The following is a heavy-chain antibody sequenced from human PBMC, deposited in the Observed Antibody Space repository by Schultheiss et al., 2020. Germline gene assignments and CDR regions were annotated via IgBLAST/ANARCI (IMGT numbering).Heavy chain of an antibody. Sequence: WGSLRLSCAASGFTFSSYWMSWVRQAPGKGLEWVANIKQDGSEKYYVDSVKGRFTISRDNAKNSLYLQMNSLRAEDTAVYYCASGYCSSTSCYKLTYWGPGDLGTVAS. CDR2: IKQDGSEK. D-gene: IGHD2-2*02. CDR1: GFTFSSYW. J-gene: IGHJ4*02. CDR3: ASGYCSSTSCYKLTY. V-gene: IGHV3-7*05.